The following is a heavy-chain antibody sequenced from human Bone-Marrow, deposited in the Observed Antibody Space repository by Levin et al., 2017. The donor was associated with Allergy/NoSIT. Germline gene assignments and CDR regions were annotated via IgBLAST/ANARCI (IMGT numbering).Heavy chain of an antibody. V-gene: IGHV4-30-4*01. CDR2: TDYSGST. CDR3: ARASRLRGDFDAFDI. D-gene: IGHD2-21*02. CDR1: GDSMIRGDYF. Sequence: SETLSLTCTVSGDSMIRGDYFWSWIRQPPGTGLEWIGFTDYSGSTYYNPSLKSREIISVDTSKNQFSLRLTSVTAADTAVYYCARASRLRGDFDAFDIWGQGTLVTVFS. J-gene: IGHJ3*02.